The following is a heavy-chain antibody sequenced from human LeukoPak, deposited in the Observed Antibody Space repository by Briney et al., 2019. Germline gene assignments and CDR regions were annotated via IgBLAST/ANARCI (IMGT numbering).Heavy chain of an antibody. Sequence: PGGSMILSCVASGFTFSSCAMSWVRQAPGEVLEWVSAITGSGGSTYYADSVKGRFTISRDNSKSTLYLQMNSLRAEDTAVYYCAKDKGAYSGYDYWGQGTLVTVSS. CDR3: AKDKGAYSGYDY. D-gene: IGHD5-12*01. CDR2: ITGSGGST. J-gene: IGHJ4*02. V-gene: IGHV3-23*01. CDR1: GFTFSSCA.